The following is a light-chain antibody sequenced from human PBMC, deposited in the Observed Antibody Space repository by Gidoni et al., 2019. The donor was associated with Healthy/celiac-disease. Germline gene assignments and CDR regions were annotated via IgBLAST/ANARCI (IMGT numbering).Light chain of an antibody. CDR1: QSVSSSY. V-gene: IGKV3-20*01. J-gene: IGKJ3*01. CDR2: GAS. Sequence: ELVLTRSPGTLSLSPGERATLSCRASQSVSSSYLAWYQQKPGQAPRLLIYGASSRATGIPDRFSGSGSGTDFTLPISRLEPEDFAVYYCQQYGSSPTFGPGTKVDIK. CDR3: QQYGSSPT.